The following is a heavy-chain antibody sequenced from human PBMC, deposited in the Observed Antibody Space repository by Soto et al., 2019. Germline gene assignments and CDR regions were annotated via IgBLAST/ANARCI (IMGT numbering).Heavy chain of an antibody. J-gene: IGHJ4*02. V-gene: IGHV3-30*18. CDR2: ISYDGSNK. CDR1: GFTFSSYG. CDR3: AKDLRSGGSCLDY. Sequence: ESGGGVVQPGRSLRLSCAASGFTFSSYGMHWVRQAPGKGLEWVAVISYDGSNKYYADSVKGRFTISRDNSKNTLYLQMNSLRAEDTAVYYCAKDLRSGGSCLDYWGQGTLVTVSS. D-gene: IGHD2-15*01.